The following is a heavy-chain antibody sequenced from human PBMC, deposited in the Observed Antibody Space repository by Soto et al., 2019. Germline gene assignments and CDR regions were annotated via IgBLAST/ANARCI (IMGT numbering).Heavy chain of an antibody. Sequence: QVQLVQSGAEVKKPGSSVKASCAASGATFSGFAINWLRQAPGQGPEWMGGIIPMFGAADYAQKFQGRLTITADKSTTTVFMELSRLRADDTAVYYCARDATGSFGYFDLWGRGTLVTVSS. CDR3: ARDATGSFGYFDL. CDR1: GATFSGFA. CDR2: IIPMFGAA. J-gene: IGHJ2*01. V-gene: IGHV1-69*06.